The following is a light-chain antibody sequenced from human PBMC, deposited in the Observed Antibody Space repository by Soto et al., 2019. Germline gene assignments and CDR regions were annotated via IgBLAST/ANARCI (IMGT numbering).Light chain of an antibody. CDR1: QSVSSK. J-gene: IGKJ5*01. CDR2: DTS. CDR3: QQYYGWPPIT. V-gene: IGKV3-15*01. Sequence: DMVLTLSPATQSVPPGERPTLSCRASQSVSSKLAWYHQRHAQAPRLLIIDTSSSGTGVPAGFSGSGSGTEFTPTISSIQYEEFAVYYCQQYYGWPPITFGQGTRLEIK.